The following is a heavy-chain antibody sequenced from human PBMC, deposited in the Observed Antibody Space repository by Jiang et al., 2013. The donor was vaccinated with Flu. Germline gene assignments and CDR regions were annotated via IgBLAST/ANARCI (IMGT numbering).Heavy chain of an antibody. Sequence: GGSFSGYYWSWIRQPPGKGLEWIGEINHSGSTNYNPSLKSRVTISVDTSKNQFSLKLSSVTAADTAVYYCASPDSRGYSYGRHFDYWGQGTLVTVSS. CDR2: INHSGST. D-gene: IGHD5-18*01. CDR3: ASPDSRGYSYGRHFDY. V-gene: IGHV4-34*01. CDR1: GGSFSGYY. J-gene: IGHJ4*02.